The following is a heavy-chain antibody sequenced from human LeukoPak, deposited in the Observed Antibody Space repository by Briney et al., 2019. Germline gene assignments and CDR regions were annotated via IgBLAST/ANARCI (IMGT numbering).Heavy chain of an antibody. CDR3: ARGGVDYGSGSYYYLDY. J-gene: IGHJ4*02. CDR1: GFTFSTYS. CDR2: ISSSGSII. Sequence: PGGSLRLSCAASGFTFSTYSMNWVRQAPGKGLEWVSYISSSGSIIHYADSVKGRFTISRDSAKNSLYLQMNSLRAEDTAVYYCARGGVDYGSGSYYYLDYWGQGTLVTVSS. V-gene: IGHV3-48*01. D-gene: IGHD3-10*01.